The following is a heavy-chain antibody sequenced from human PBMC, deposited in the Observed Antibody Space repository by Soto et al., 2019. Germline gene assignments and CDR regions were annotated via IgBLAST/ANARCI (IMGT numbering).Heavy chain of an antibody. CDR3: ARLGADIVVVVAALKPYYYYYGMDV. CDR1: GYTFTSYG. J-gene: IGHJ6*02. CDR2: ISAYNGNT. D-gene: IGHD2-15*01. Sequence: ASVKVSCKASGYTFTSYGISWVRQAPGQGLEWMGWISAYNGNTNYAQKLQGRVTMTTDTSTSTAYMELRSLRSDDTAVYYCARLGADIVVVVAALKPYYYYYGMDVWGQGTTVTVSS. V-gene: IGHV1-18*04.